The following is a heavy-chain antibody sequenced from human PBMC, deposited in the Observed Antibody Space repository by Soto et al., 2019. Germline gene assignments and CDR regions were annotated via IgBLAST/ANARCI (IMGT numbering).Heavy chain of an antibody. J-gene: IGHJ4*02. CDR2: ISVYNGNT. CDR3: ASGWFGEFVYYFDY. V-gene: IGHV1-18*01. Sequence: QVQLVQSGAEVKKPGASVKVSCKASGYTFTSYGISWVRQSPGQGLEWMGWISVYNGNTNYAQKLQGRVTMTTDTATSTAYMELRSLRSDDTAVYYCASGWFGEFVYYFDYWGQGTLVTVSS. D-gene: IGHD3-10*01. CDR1: GYTFTSYG.